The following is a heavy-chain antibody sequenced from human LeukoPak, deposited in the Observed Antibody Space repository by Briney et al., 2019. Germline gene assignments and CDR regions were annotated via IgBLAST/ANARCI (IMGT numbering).Heavy chain of an antibody. J-gene: IGHJ4*02. CDR1: GFTFNNYA. V-gene: IGHV3-23*01. Sequence: GGSLRLSCAASGFTFNNYAMNWVRQAPGKGLEWVSSISGGGETTYYADSAKGRFTISRDNSQNTLYLQMNSLRAEDTAVYFCARDYADYVGYFFFDYWGQGTLVTVSS. CDR2: ISGGGETT. CDR3: ARDYADYVGYFFFDY. D-gene: IGHD4-17*01.